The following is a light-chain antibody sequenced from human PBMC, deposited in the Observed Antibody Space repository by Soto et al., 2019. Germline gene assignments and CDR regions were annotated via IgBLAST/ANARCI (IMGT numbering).Light chain of an antibody. V-gene: IGKV3-11*01. CDR3: QQRTDWVT. J-gene: IGKJ4*01. CDR2: EAS. CDR1: QSVSSY. Sequence: EIVLTQSPATLSLSPGERATLSCRASQSVSSYLAWYQQKPGQAPRLLIYEASNSATGIPARFSGSGSGTDFTLTISSLAPEDFAVYYCQQRTDWVTFGGGTKVEIK.